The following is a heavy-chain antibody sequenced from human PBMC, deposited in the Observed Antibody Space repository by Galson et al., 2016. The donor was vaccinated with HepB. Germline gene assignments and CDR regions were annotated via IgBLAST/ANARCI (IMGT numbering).Heavy chain of an antibody. Sequence: SLRLSCAATGFTFSNYVMNWVRQAPGKGLEWVSYISDSGTTTYYVDSVKGRFTISRDNAKNSLYLQMNSLRDEDTAVYYCAREGLSGEPLDYWGQGTLVTVSS. V-gene: IGHV3-48*02. CDR3: AREGLSGEPLDY. J-gene: IGHJ4*02. D-gene: IGHD3-16*01. CDR2: ISDSGTTT. CDR1: GFTFSNYV.